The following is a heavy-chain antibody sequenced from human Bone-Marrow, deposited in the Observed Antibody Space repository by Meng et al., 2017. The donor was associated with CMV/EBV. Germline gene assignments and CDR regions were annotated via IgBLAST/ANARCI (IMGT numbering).Heavy chain of an antibody. CDR2: IYPGDSDT. CDR1: GYSFTSYW. D-gene: IGHD2-2*01. J-gene: IGHJ4*02. CDR3: AREYCSSTSCDFGGY. Sequence: KVSCKGSGYSFTSYWIGWVRQMPGKGLEWMGIIYPGDSDTRYSPSFQGQVTISADKSISTAYLQWSSLKASDTAMYYCAREYCSSTSCDFGGYWGQGTLVTVSS. V-gene: IGHV5-51*01.